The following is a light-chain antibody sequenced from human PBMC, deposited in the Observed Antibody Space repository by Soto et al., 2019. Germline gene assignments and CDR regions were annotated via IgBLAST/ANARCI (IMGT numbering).Light chain of an antibody. J-gene: IGKJ5*01. CDR2: AAS. CDR3: QQSYSTPIN. Sequence: DIQITQLPSSLSASVGDRVTITCGASQSISSYLNWYQQKPGKAAKLLIYAASSLQSGVPSRFSGSGSGTDFTLTISSLQPEDFATYYCQQSYSTPINFGQGTRLGIK. V-gene: IGKV1-39*01. CDR1: QSISSY.